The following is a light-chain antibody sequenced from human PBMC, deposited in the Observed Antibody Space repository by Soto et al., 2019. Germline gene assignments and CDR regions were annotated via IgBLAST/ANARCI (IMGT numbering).Light chain of an antibody. J-gene: IGLJ1*01. V-gene: IGLV2-14*01. CDR3: SSYTSSSTAII. CDR2: DVS. CDR1: SSDVGGYNY. Sequence: QSALTQPASVSGSPGQSITISCTGTSSDVGGYNYVSWYQQHPGKAPKLMIYDVSNRPSGVSNRFSGSKSGNTASLTISGLQAEDEADYYCSSYTSSSTAIIFGTGTMVTVL.